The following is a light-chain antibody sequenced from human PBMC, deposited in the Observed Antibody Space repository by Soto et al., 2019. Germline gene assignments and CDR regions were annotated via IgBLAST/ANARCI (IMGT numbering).Light chain of an antibody. CDR1: RDISSY. J-gene: IGKJ3*01. V-gene: IGKV1-33*01. CDR2: DAS. CDR3: QQYKSLLS. Sequence: DIQMTQSPSSLSASVGDRVTITCQASRDISSYLNWYQQKSGKAPKLLIYDASSLETGVPSRFSGSGPGTDFTFTINNVQPEDVATYYCQQYKSLLSFGPGTKLDIK.